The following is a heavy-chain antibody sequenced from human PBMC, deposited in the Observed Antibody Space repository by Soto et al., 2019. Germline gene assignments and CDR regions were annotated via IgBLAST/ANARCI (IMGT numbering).Heavy chain of an antibody. D-gene: IGHD2-2*01. CDR3: ARTDIVVVPAATPHFDY. J-gene: IGHJ4*02. V-gene: IGHV4-59*12. Sequence: SETLSLTCTVSGGSISSYYWSWIRQPPGKGLEWIGYIYYSGSTNYNPSLKSRVTISVDTSKNQFSLKLSSVTAADTAVYYCARTDIVVVPAATPHFDYWGQGTLVTVSS. CDR1: GGSISSYY. CDR2: IYYSGST.